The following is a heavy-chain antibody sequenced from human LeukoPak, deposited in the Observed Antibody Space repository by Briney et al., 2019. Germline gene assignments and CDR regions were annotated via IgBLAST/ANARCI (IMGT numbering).Heavy chain of an antibody. CDR3: VRHGYAASHFFLDY. Sequence: SETLSLTCTVSTASINSYYWGWVRQPAGRGLEWIGRIYTTGMTQYDPSLQSRVTMSVDTSQKQFSLNLRSVTAADTAIYFCVRHGYAASHFFLDYWSQGALVTVSS. CDR2: IYTTGMT. J-gene: IGHJ4*02. CDR1: TASINSYY. V-gene: IGHV4-4*07. D-gene: IGHD5-18*01.